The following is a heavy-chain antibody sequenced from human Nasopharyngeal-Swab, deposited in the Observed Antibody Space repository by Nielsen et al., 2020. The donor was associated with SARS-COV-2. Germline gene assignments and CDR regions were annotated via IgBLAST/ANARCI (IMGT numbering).Heavy chain of an antibody. D-gene: IGHD2-2*01. CDR2: INPGSGGT. V-gene: IGHV1-46*01. Sequence: WVRQAPGQGLEWKGRINPGSGGTTYAQKFQGRVTMTRDTSTSTFFMDLISLRSEDTAVYYCARRGRCSGSSCDMDVWGQGTTVTVSS. CDR3: ARRGRCSGSSCDMDV. J-gene: IGHJ6*02.